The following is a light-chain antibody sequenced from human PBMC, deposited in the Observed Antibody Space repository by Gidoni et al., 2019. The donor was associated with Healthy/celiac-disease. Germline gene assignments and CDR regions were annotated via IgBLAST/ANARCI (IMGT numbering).Light chain of an antibody. CDR2: SNN. CDR3: AAWDDSLNGLVV. Sequence: QSVLTQPPSASGTPGQRVTISCSGSSSNIGSNTVNWYQQLPGTAPKLLIYSNNQRPSEVPDRFSGSKSGTSASLAISGLQSEDEADYYCAAWDDSLNGLVVFGGGTKLTVL. J-gene: IGLJ2*01. CDR1: SSNIGSNT. V-gene: IGLV1-44*01.